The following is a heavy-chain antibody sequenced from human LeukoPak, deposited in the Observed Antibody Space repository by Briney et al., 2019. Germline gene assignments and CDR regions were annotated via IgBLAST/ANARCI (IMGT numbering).Heavy chain of an antibody. J-gene: IGHJ4*02. CDR1: GYSFTSYW. CDR2: IDPSDSQT. V-gene: IGHV5-10-1*01. Sequence: GESLKISCQGSGYSFTSYWISWVRQMPGKGLEWMGRIDPSDSQTNYSPSFQGHVTISADKSLSTVYLQWSRLKASDTAMYYCARGLAVANAAYWGRGTLVTVSS. CDR3: ARGLAVANAAY. D-gene: IGHD6-19*01.